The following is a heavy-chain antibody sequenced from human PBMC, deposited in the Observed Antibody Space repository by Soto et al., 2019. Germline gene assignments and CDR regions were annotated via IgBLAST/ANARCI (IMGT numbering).Heavy chain of an antibody. CDR1: GFTFSGYW. V-gene: IGHV3-7*01. J-gene: IGHJ5*02. CDR2: MTQDGSKK. Sequence: GSLRLSCAASGFTFSGYWMTWVRQAPGKGLEWVANMTQDGSKKYYVDSVKGRFTISRDNSKNTLYLQMNSLRAEDTAVYYCAKGVRFLEWANWFDPWGQGTLVTVSS. D-gene: IGHD3-3*01. CDR3: AKGVRFLEWANWFDP.